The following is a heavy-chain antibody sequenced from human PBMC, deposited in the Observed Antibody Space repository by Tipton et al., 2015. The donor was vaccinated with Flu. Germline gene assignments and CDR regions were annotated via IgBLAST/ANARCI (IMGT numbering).Heavy chain of an antibody. CDR1: GFTFSRYA. CDR3: ARDYGDYFFDY. V-gene: IGHV3-23*01. J-gene: IGHJ4*02. CDR2: ISAGGGTK. Sequence: SGFTFSRYAMSWVRQVPGKGLEWVSGISAGGGTKYFADSVRGRFTISRDNSKNTLSLQMNSLRAEDTAVYYCARDYGDYFFDYWGQGTLVTVSS. D-gene: IGHD4-17*01.